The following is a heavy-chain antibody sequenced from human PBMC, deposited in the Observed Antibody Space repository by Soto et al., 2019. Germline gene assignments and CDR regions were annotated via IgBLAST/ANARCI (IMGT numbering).Heavy chain of an antibody. CDR1: GFAFSSYA. D-gene: IGHD5-12*01. Sequence: EVQLVESGGGLVQPGGSLRLSCAASGFAFSSYAMHWVRQAPGKGLEYVSAISSNGGSTYYANSVKGRFTISRDNSKNTLYLQMGSLRAEDMAVYYYARGGRGYEFDYWGQGTLFTVSS. CDR3: ARGGRGYEFDY. J-gene: IGHJ4*02. CDR2: ISSNGGST. V-gene: IGHV3-64*01.